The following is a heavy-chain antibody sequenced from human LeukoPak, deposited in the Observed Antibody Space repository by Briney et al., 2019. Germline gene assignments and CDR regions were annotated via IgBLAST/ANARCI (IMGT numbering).Heavy chain of an antibody. CDR3: ARGGVNPVDH. CDR1: GFPFNSFW. D-gene: IGHD1-14*01. CDR2: MNEYSTTI. V-gene: IGHV3-74*01. J-gene: IGHJ4*02. Sequence: GGSLRLSCAASGFPFNSFWMHWVRQGPGKGLVWVSDMNEYSTTIRYADSVKGRFTISRDNAKSILYLQMNNLRAEDTAMYFCARGGVNPVDHWGQGTLVTVSS.